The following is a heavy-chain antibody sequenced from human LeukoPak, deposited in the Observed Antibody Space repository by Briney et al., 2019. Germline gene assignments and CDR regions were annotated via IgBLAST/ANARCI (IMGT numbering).Heavy chain of an antibody. CDR3: ARGLGSSGYPTISE. Sequence: SETLSLTCTVSGGSISSYYWSWIRHPAGKVLEWNGYTYYSGSTNYNPSLRSRVTISVDTSKNQFSLKLSSVTAADTAVYYCARGLGSSGYPTISEWGQGTLVTV. V-gene: IGHV4-59*01. J-gene: IGHJ4*02. D-gene: IGHD3-22*01. CDR1: GGSISSYY. CDR2: TYYSGST.